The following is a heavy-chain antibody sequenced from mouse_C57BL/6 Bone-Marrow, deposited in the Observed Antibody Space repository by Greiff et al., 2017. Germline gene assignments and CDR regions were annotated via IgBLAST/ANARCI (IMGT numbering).Heavy chain of an antibody. CDR3: ARGYDYDYAMDY. Sequence: VQLKESGPELVKPGASVKISCKASGYSFTDYNMNWVKQSNGKSLEWIGVINPNYGTTSYNQKFKGKATLTVDQSSSTAYMQLNSLTSEASAVYYCARGYDYDYAMDYWGQGTSVTVSS. V-gene: IGHV1-39*01. CDR2: INPNYGTT. CDR1: GYSFTDYN. J-gene: IGHJ4*01. D-gene: IGHD2-4*01.